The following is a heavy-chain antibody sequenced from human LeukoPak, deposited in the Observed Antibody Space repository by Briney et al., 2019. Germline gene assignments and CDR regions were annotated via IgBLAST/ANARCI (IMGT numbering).Heavy chain of an antibody. CDR3: ARDYYDSSGYYLSGFDP. J-gene: IGHJ5*02. Sequence: SETLSLTCTVSGGSISSHYWSWIQQPPGKGLEWIGYIYYSGSTNYSPSLKSRVTISADASKNQFSLKLSSVTAADTAVYFCARDYYDSSGYYLSGFDPWGQGTLVTVSS. CDR1: GGSISSHY. D-gene: IGHD3-22*01. V-gene: IGHV4-59*11. CDR2: IYYSGST.